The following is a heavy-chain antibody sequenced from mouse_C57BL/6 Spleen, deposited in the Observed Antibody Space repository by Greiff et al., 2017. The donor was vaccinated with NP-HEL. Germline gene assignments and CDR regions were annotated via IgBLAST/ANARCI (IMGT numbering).Heavy chain of an antibody. CDR3: AREEGTGY. V-gene: IGHV1-53*01. J-gene: IGHJ2*01. CDR1: GYTFTSYW. D-gene: IGHD3-3*01. CDR2: INPSNGGT. Sequence: QVQLQQSGTELVKPGASGYTFTSYWMHWVKQRPGQGLEWIGNINPSNGGTNYNEKFKSKATLTVDKSSSTAYMQLSSLTSEDSAVYYCAREEGTGYWGQGTTLTVSS.